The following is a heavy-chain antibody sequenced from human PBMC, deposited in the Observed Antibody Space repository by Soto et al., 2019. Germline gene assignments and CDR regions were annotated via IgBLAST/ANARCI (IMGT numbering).Heavy chain of an antibody. CDR2: ISAYNGNT. Sequence: GASVKVSCKASGYTFTSYGISWVRQAPGQGLEWMGWISAYNGNTNYAQKLKGRVTMTTDTSKSTANKELRNLRTDDTAVYYCARDIPEAKIAVAGARLFDYWGQGTLVTVSS. D-gene: IGHD6-19*01. V-gene: IGHV1-18*01. CDR1: GYTFTSYG. J-gene: IGHJ4*02. CDR3: ARDIPEAKIAVAGARLFDY.